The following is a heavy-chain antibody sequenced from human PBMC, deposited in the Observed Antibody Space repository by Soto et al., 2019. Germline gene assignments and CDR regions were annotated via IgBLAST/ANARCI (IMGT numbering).Heavy chain of an antibody. CDR1: GYPVTAYY. Sequence: QLHLVQSGAVVKKPGASVTVSCSASGYPVTAYYMHWVRQAPGGGLEWMGGINPATGAAKYTQTFEGRGTLTRDTPTRTVLIELSGRTCEDTAVFYFAGGVVVGVAGSAAFEMWGQGTVVTVSS. CDR3: AGGVVVGVAGSAAFEM. CDR2: INPATGAA. D-gene: IGHD3-3*01. V-gene: IGHV1-2*02. J-gene: IGHJ3*02.